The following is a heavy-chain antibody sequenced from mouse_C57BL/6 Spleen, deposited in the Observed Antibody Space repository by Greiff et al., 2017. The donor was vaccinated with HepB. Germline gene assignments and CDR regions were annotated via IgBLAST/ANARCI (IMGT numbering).Heavy chain of an antibody. CDR3: ASPSYGSSYRYFDY. D-gene: IGHD1-1*01. J-gene: IGHJ2*01. Sequence: VQLQQSGTDLVKPGASVKLSCKASGYTFTSYWMHWVKQRPGQGLEWIGNINPSNGGTNYNEKFKSKATLTVDKSSSTAYMQLSSLTSEDSAVYYCASPSYGSSYRYFDYWGQGTTLTVSS. V-gene: IGHV1-53*01. CDR2: INPSNGGT. CDR1: GYTFTSYW.